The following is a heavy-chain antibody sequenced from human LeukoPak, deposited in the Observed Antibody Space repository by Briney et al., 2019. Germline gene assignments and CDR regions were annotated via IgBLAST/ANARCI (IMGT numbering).Heavy chain of an antibody. J-gene: IGHJ4*02. CDR1: GFIFSEYY. CDR3: AKDIVAAGLFFDY. V-gene: IGHV3-11*01. D-gene: IGHD6-13*01. CDR2: ISNSGGTT. Sequence: GGSLRLSCAASGFIFSEYYMGWIRQAPGKGPEWVSYISNSGGTTYYADSVKGRFTISRDDAKNSLYLQMNSLRAEDTAVYYCAKDIVAAGLFFDYWGQGILDTVSS.